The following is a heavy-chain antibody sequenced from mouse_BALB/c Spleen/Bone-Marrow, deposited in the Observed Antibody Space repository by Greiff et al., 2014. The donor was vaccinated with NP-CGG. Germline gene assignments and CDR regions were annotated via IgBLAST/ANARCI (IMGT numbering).Heavy chain of an antibody. J-gene: IGHJ4*01. V-gene: IGHV10-1*02. CDR3: VRHSYYYGSSYYAMDY. D-gene: IGHD1-1*01. CDR2: IGSKSNNYAT. Sequence: EVQLQESGGGLVQPKGSLKLSCAASGFTFNTYAMNWVRQAPGKGLEWVARIGSKSNNYATYYADSVKDRFTISRDDSQSMLYLQMNNLKTEDTAMYYCVRHSYYYGSSYYAMDYWGQGTSVTVSS. CDR1: GFTFNTYA.